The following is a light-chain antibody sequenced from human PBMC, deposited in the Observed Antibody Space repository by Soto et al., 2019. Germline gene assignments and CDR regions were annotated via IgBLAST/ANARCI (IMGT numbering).Light chain of an antibody. V-gene: IGKV3-11*01. CDR3: HQRTNWLFS. CDR2: DAS. Sequence: EVVLTQSPATLSLSPGERATLSCRASQSVGNFLAWYQQKPGQAPRLLMYDASHRATGIPARFSGSGSGTDFTLTISSLEPEDFAVYYCHQRTNWLFSFGPGTKVGIK. J-gene: IGKJ3*01. CDR1: QSVGNF.